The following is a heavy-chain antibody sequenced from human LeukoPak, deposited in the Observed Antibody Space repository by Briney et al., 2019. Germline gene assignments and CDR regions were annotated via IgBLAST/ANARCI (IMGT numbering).Heavy chain of an antibody. CDR3: ARHQPYSSGWYPDY. CDR2: IYYSGST. Sequence: SETLSLTCAVYGGSFSGYYWSWIRQPPGKGLEWVGNIYYSGSTYCNPSLKSRVTISVDTSKNQFSLKLSSVTAADTAVYYCARHQPYSSGWYPDYWGQGTLVTVSS. V-gene: IGHV4-34*01. J-gene: IGHJ4*02. D-gene: IGHD6-19*01. CDR1: GGSFSGYY.